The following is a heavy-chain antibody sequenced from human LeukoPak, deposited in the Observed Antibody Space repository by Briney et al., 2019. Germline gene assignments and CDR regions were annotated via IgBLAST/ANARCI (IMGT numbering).Heavy chain of an antibody. CDR1: GYTFTSYF. CDR2: FNPSDGTT. CDR3: ARDHPSGTYAGDF. Sequence: ASVKVSCKASGYTFTSYFIHWVRQAPGEGLEWMGIFNPSDGTTSYAQKFQGRVTVTRDTSTSTVYMDLSSLRSEDTAVYYCARDHPSGTYAGDFWGQGTRVTVSS. J-gene: IGHJ4*02. V-gene: IGHV1-46*01. D-gene: IGHD1-26*01.